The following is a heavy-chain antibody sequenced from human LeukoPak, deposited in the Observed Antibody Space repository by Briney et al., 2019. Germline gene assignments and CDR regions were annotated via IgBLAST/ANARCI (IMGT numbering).Heavy chain of an antibody. CDR2: IKSKTDGGTT. CDR1: GFTFSNAW. CDR3: TARAYYYYYMDA. Sequence: PGGSLRLSCAASGFTFSNAWMSWFRQAPGKGLEWVGRIKSKTDGGTTDYAAPVKGRFTISRDDSKNTLYLQMNSLKTEDTAVYYCTARAYYYYYMDAWGKGTTVTVSS. J-gene: IGHJ6*03. V-gene: IGHV3-15*01.